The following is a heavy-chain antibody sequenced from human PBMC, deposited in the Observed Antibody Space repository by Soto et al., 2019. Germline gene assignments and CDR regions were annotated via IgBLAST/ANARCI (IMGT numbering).Heavy chain of an antibody. CDR3: ARDYRGGTYYDFWSGRRDAFDI. Sequence: ASVKVSCKASGYTFTDYYMHWVRQAPVLGLEWVGWINPKNGGTNYAQKFQGGVTLTRDMAIRTAYMEGNIVTSDDTAVYYCARDYRGGTYYDFWSGRRDAFDIWGQGTMVTVSS. D-gene: IGHD3-3*01. J-gene: IGHJ3*02. CDR2: INPKNGGT. V-gene: IGHV1-2*02. CDR1: GYTFTDYY.